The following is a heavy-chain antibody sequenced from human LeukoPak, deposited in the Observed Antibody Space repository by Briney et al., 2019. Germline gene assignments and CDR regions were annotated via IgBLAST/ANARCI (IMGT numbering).Heavy chain of an antibody. Sequence: GGSLRLSCAAAVFTFSSYGMSCVRQAPGKGLDCVSAISGSGGSTYYADSVKGTFTISRDNTKKTLSLQMNSLRAEDTAIYYCVTYRKVMLPFEAWGQGTLVTVSS. CDR2: ISGSGGST. CDR1: VFTFSSYG. D-gene: IGHD2-2*02. V-gene: IGHV3-23*01. CDR3: VTYRKVMLPFEA. J-gene: IGHJ5*02.